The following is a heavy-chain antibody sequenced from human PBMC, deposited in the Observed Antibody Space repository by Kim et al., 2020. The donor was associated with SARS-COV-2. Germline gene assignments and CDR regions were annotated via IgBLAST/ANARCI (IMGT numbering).Heavy chain of an antibody. V-gene: IGHV4-39*01. CDR1: GGSISSSSYY. CDR2: IYYSGST. J-gene: IGHJ5*02. D-gene: IGHD1-26*01. Sequence: SETLSLTCTVSGGSISSSSYYWGWIRQPPGKGLEWIGSIYYSGSTYYNPSLKSRVTISVDTSKNQFSLKLSSVTAADTAVYYCARHGLALAGATGDWFDPWGQGTLVTVSS. CDR3: ARHGLALAGATGDWFDP.